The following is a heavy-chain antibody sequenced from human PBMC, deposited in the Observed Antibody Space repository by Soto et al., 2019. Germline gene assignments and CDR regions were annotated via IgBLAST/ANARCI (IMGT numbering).Heavy chain of an antibody. V-gene: IGHV4-59*08. CDR1: GGSISSYY. Sequence: PSETLSLTCTFSGGSISSYYWRWIRQPPGKGLEWIGYIYYSGSTNYNPSLKSRVTISVDTSKNQCSLKLSSVTAADTAVYYCGRHLGRVPVAMWIFDDWGQGTLVTV. CDR2: IYYSGST. D-gene: IGHD2-2*01. CDR3: GRHLGRVPVAMWIFDD. J-gene: IGHJ4*02.